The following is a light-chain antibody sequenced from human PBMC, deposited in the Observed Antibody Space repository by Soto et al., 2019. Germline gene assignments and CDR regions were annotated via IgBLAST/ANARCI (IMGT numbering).Light chain of an antibody. CDR3: QQYNSYSWT. CDR1: QTISSW. J-gene: IGKJ1*01. Sequence: DIQMTQSPSTLSAPVADRVTITCLASQTISSWLAWYQQKPGRAPKLLIYDASSLESGVPSRFSGSGSGTEFTLTISSLQPDDFATYYCQQYNSYSWTFGQGTKVDIK. V-gene: IGKV1-5*01. CDR2: DAS.